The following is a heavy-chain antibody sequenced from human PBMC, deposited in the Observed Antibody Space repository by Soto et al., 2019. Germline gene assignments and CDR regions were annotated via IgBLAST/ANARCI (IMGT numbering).Heavy chain of an antibody. CDR3: ERLPMDYDILTGYSGYYFDY. Sequence: QVQLQESGPGLVKPSETLSLTCTVSGGSISSYYWSWIRQPPGKGLEWIGYIYYSGSTNYNPSLKSRVTISVDTSKNQFSLKLSSVTAADTAVYYCERLPMDYDILTGYSGYYFDYWGQGTLVTVSS. D-gene: IGHD3-9*01. J-gene: IGHJ4*02. CDR1: GGSISSYY. CDR2: IYYSGST. V-gene: IGHV4-59*01.